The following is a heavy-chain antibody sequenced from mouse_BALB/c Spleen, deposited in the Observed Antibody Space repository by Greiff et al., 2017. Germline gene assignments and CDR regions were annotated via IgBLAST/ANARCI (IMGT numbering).Heavy chain of an antibody. CDR1: GFNIKDTY. J-gene: IGHJ3*01. D-gene: IGHD2-4*01. CDR3: AIEALYYDYFAY. V-gene: IGHV14-3*02. CDR2: IDPANGNT. Sequence: EVQLQQSGAELVKPGASVKLSCTASGFNIKDTYMHWVKQRPEQGLEWIGRIDPANGNTKYDPKFQGKATITADTSSNTAYLQLSSLTSEDTAVYYCAIEALYYDYFAYWGQGTLVTVSA.